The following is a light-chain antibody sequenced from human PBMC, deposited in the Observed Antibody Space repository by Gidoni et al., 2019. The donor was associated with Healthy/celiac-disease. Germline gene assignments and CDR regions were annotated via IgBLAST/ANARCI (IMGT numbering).Light chain of an antibody. CDR2: DVS. J-gene: IGLJ3*02. Sequence: QSALTQPRSVSGSPGQSVTISCTGTSSDVGGYNYVSWYQQHPGKAPKLMIYDVSKRPSGVPDRFSGSKSGNTASLTISGLKAEDEADYYCCSYAGSAWVFGGGTKLT. CDR1: SSDVGGYNY. V-gene: IGLV2-11*01. CDR3: CSYAGSAWV.